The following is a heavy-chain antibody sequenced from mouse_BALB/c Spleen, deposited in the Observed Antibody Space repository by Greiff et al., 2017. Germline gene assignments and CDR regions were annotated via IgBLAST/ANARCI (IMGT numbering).Heavy chain of an antibody. CDR1: GFTFSSYY. V-gene: IGHV5-6-2*01. Sequence: EVKLVESGGGLVKLGGSLKLSCAASGFTFSSYYMSWVRQTPEKRLELVAAINSNGGSTYYPDTVKGRFTISRDNAKNTLYLQMSSLKSEDTALYYCARRVRPYYAMDYWGQGTSVTVSS. CDR2: INSNGGST. J-gene: IGHJ4*01. D-gene: IGHD2-14*01. CDR3: ARRVRPYYAMDY.